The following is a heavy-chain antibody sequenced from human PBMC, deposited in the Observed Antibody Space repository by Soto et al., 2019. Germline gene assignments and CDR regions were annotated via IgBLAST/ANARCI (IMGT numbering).Heavy chain of an antibody. V-gene: IGHV3-15*01. D-gene: IGHD3-10*01. Sequence: GGSLRLSCAASGFTFSNAWMSWVRQAPGKGLAWVGRIKRKTDGGTTDYSAPVKGRFIISRDDTKNTLYLQMNSLKIEDTAVYYCTTYPPAYDGSGKILGRGWSQGTLVTVSS. J-gene: IGHJ4*02. CDR2: IKRKTDGGTT. CDR1: GFTFSNAW. CDR3: TTYPPAYDGSGKILGRG.